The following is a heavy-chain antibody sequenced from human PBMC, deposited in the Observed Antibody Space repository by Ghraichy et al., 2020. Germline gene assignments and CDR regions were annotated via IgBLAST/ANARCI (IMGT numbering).Heavy chain of an antibody. D-gene: IGHD4/OR15-4a*01. CDR3: AREGGAGLIHYYGMDV. V-gene: IGHV3-21*01. CDR1: GFTFSSYS. Sequence: GGSLRLSCAASGFTFSSYSMNWVRQAPGKGLEWVSSISSSSSYIYYADSVKGRFTISRDNAKNSLYLQMNSLRAEDTAVYYCAREGGAGLIHYYGMDVWGQGTTVTVSS. J-gene: IGHJ6*02. CDR2: ISSSSSYI.